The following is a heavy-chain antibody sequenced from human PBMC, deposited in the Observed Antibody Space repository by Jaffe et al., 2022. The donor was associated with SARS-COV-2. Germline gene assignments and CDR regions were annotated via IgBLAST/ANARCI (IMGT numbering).Heavy chain of an antibody. J-gene: IGHJ6*02. CDR3: AKDISPGGIVGATSYYYYGMDV. V-gene: IGHV3-9*01. D-gene: IGHD1-26*01. CDR1: GFTFDDYA. Sequence: EVQLVESGGGLVQPGRSLRLSCAASGFTFDDYAMHWVRQAPGKGLEWVSGISWNSGSIGYADSVKGRFTISRDNAKNSLYLQMNSLRAEDTALYYCAKDISPGGIVGATSYYYYGMDVWGQGTTVTVSS. CDR2: ISWNSGSI.